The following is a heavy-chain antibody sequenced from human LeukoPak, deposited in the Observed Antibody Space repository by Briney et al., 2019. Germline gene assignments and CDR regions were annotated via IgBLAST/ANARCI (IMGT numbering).Heavy chain of an antibody. CDR3: ARQCYYDSSGYYSAWFDP. D-gene: IGHD3-22*01. CDR1: GGSISSSSYY. J-gene: IGHJ5*02. Sequence: SETLSLTCTVSGGSISSSSYYWGWIRQPPGKGLEWIGSIYYSGSTYYNPSLKSRVTISVDTSKNQFSLKLSSVTAADTAVYYCARQCYYDSSGYYSAWFDPWGQGTLVTVSS. V-gene: IGHV4-39*01. CDR2: IYYSGST.